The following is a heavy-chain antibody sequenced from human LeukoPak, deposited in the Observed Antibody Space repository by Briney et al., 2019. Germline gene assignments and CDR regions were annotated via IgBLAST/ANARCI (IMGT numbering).Heavy chain of an antibody. CDR1: GGSISSGGYY. J-gene: IGHJ5*02. D-gene: IGHD2-2*02. Sequence: SETPSLTCTVSGGSISSGGYYWSWIRQHPGKGLEWIGYIYYSGSTYYNPSLKSRVTISVDTSKNQFSLKLSSVTAADTAVYYCARGYCSSTSCYTENWFDPWGQGTLVTVSS. CDR2: IYYSGST. CDR3: ARGYCSSTSCYTENWFDP. V-gene: IGHV4-31*03.